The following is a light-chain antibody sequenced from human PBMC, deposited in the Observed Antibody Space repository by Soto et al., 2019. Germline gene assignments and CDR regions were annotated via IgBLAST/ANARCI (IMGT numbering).Light chain of an antibody. CDR3: TSYSSSNTPG. J-gene: IGLJ3*02. V-gene: IGLV2-14*01. Sequence: QSALTQPASVSGSPGQSITISCTGTSSDVGGYNYVSWYQQHPGKAPKLMIYEVNNRPSGVSNRFSGSKSGNTASLTISGVQAEDEAAYYCTSYSSSNTPGFGGGTKLTVL. CDR2: EVN. CDR1: SSDVGGYNY.